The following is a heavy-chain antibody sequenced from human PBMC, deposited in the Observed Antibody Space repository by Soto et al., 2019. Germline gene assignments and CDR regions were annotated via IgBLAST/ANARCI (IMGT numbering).Heavy chain of an antibody. D-gene: IGHD3-3*01. Sequence: GGSLRLSCAASGFTFSSYEMNWVRQAPGKGLEWVSYISSSGSTIYYADSVKGRFTISRDNAKNSLYLQMNSLRAEDTAVYYCARDPTPSMITIFGVVIHDAYDGMDVWGQGTTVTVSS. CDR3: ARDPTPSMITIFGVVIHDAYDGMDV. CDR1: GFTFSSYE. V-gene: IGHV3-48*03. CDR2: ISSSGSTI. J-gene: IGHJ6*02.